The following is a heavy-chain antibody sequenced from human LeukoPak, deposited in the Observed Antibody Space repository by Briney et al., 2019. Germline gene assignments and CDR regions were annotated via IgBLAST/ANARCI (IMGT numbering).Heavy chain of an antibody. V-gene: IGHV4-31*03. D-gene: IGHD3-10*01. Sequence: SETLSLTCTVSGGSISSGGYYWSWIRQHPGKGLEWIGYIYYSGSTYYNPSLKSRVTISVDTSKNQFSLKLSSVTAADTAVYYCAACPSHSPGVENYWGQGTLVTVSS. J-gene: IGHJ4*02. CDR3: AACPSHSPGVENY. CDR2: IYYSGST. CDR1: GGSISSGGYY.